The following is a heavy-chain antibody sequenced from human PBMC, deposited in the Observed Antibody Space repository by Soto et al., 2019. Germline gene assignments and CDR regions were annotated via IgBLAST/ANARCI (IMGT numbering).Heavy chain of an antibody. V-gene: IGHV3-21*06. CDR2: ISSTTNYI. CDR3: ARESEDLTSNFDY. CDR1: GFTFTRYS. Sequence: VGSLRLSCAASGFTFTRYSMNWFRQAPGKGLEWVSSISSTTNYIYYGASMKGRFTISRDNANNSLYLEMNSLRAEDTAVYYCARESEDLTSNFDYWGQGTLVTVSS. J-gene: IGHJ4*02.